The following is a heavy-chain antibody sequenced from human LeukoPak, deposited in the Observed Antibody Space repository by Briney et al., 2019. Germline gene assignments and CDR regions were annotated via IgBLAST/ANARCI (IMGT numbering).Heavy chain of an antibody. V-gene: IGHV3-23*01. J-gene: IGHJ4*02. CDR2: ISVSGNT. CDR1: GFTLSSYA. D-gene: IGHD6-19*01. CDR3: AVGYSSGWYSPFDY. Sequence: QAGGSLRLSCAASGFTLSSYAMSWVRQGPGKGLEWVSAISVSGNTYHADSVKGRVTISRDNSKNTLHLQMNSLRAQDTAVYYCAVGYSSGWYSPFDYWGQGTLVTVSS.